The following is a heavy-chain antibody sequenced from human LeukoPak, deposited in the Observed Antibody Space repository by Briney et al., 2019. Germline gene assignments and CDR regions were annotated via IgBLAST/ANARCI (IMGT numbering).Heavy chain of an antibody. V-gene: IGHV5-51*01. CDR3: ARRPAGRAGFDL. CDR1: GYGFSSYW. CDR2: IFPHDSDT. D-gene: IGHD6-13*01. Sequence: GGALKISCQGSGYGFSSYWIGWVRQVPGKGLEWMGVIFPHDSDTTYSPSFQGQISFSADRSINTAYLQWHSLKASDTAIYYCARRPAGRAGFDLWGQGTLVIVSA. J-gene: IGHJ3*01.